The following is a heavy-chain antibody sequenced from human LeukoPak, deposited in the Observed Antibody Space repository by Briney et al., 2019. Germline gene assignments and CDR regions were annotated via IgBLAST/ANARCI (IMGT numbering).Heavy chain of an antibody. CDR1: GFRFSSYW. D-gene: IGHD3-10*01. J-gene: IGHJ6*02. CDR2: INQDGSEK. Sequence: PGGSLRLSCAASGFRFSSYWMSWVRQAPGKGLEWVANINQDGSEKYYVDSVKGRFTISRDNAKNSLYLQMNSLRAEDTALYYCAKEHHYGSGSYYGMDVWGQGTTVTVSS. V-gene: IGHV3-7*03. CDR3: AKEHHYGSGSYYGMDV.